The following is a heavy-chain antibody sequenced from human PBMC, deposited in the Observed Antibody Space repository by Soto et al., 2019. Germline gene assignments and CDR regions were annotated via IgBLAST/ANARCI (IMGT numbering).Heavy chain of an antibody. CDR3: ALIAVAGPYFDY. Sequence: GESLKISCKGSGYSFTSYWISWVRQMPGKGLEWMGRIDPSDSYTNYSPSFQGHVTISADKSISTAYLQWSSLKASDTAMYYCALIAVAGPYFDYWGQGTLVTVYS. D-gene: IGHD6-19*01. J-gene: IGHJ4*02. CDR2: IDPSDSYT. V-gene: IGHV5-10-1*01. CDR1: GYSFTSYW.